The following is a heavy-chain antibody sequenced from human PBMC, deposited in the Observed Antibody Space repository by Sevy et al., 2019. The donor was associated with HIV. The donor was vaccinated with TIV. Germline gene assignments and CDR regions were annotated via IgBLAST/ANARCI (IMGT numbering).Heavy chain of an antibody. J-gene: IGHJ4*02. CDR3: AREGCTVPHDY. CDR2: FCFVGSTI. CDR1: GFTFSIYT. V-gene: IGHV3-23*01. Sequence: GGSLRLSCAASGFTFSIYTMSWVRQAPGMGLEWVPTFCFVGSTINYADPLKGRFTISRDNSKNTPYLQMNSLRADATAVYYCAREGCTVPHDYWGQGTLVTVSS. D-gene: IGHD2-8*02.